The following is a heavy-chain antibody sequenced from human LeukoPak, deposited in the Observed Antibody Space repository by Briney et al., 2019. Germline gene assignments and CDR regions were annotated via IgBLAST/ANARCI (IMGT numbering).Heavy chain of an antibody. CDR1: GGTFSSYA. CDR3: AKVPCTSISCYLGMDV. J-gene: IGHJ6*02. D-gene: IGHD2-2*01. Sequence: SVKVSCKASGGTFSSYAISWVRRAPGQGLEWMGGIIPIFGTANYAQKFQGRVTITADESTSTVYMELSSLRSEDTAVYYCAKVPCTSISCYLGMDVWGRGTTVTVSS. V-gene: IGHV1-69*13. CDR2: IIPIFGTA.